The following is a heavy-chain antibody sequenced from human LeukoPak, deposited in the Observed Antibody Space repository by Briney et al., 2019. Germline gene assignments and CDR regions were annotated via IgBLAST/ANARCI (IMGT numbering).Heavy chain of an antibody. CDR2: INPNSGGA. Sequence: GASVKVSCKASGGTFSSYAISWVRQAPGQGLEWMGWINPNSGGANYAQKFQGRVTMTRDTSISTAYMELSRLRSDDTAVYYCARDSTGHFDYWGQGTLVTVSS. J-gene: IGHJ4*02. V-gene: IGHV1-2*02. CDR1: GGTFSSYA. CDR3: ARDSTGHFDY. D-gene: IGHD1-1*01.